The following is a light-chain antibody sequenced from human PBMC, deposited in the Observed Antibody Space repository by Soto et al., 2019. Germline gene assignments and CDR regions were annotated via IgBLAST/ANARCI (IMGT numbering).Light chain of an antibody. Sequence: EILLTQSPCTLALSPGERATLSCRASQGVSKNYLAWYQQKPGHAPSLLIYGASSRATGIPDRLSGSGSGTDFTLTISRLEPEDFAVYYCQQYGSSGTFGQGTKVDIK. CDR1: QGVSKNY. CDR2: GAS. CDR3: QQYGSSGT. V-gene: IGKV3-20*01. J-gene: IGKJ1*01.